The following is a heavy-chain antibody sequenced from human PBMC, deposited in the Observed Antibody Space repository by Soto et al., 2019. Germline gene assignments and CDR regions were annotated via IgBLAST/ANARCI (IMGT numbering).Heavy chain of an antibody. CDR1: GFTFSGSA. D-gene: IGHD5-18*01. CDR3: TSSRGYSYGQVYYYYGMDV. V-gene: IGHV3-73*01. Sequence: VGSLRLSCAASGFTFSGSAMHWVRQASGKGLEWVGRIRSKANSYATAYAASVKGRFTISRDDSKNTAYLQMNSLKTEDTAVYYCTSSRGYSYGQVYYYYGMDVWGQGTTVTVSS. J-gene: IGHJ6*02. CDR2: IRSKANSYAT.